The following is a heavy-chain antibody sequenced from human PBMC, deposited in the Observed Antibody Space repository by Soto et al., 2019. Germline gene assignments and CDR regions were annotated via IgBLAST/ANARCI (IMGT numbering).Heavy chain of an antibody. D-gene: IGHD6-19*01. CDR1: GFTFSTYA. CDR3: AKDHYSSGWTAFDY. V-gene: IGHV3-23*01. CDR2: ISGSGGST. J-gene: IGHJ4*02. Sequence: EVQLLESGGGLVQPGGSLRLSCTASGFTFSTYAMSWVRQAPGKGLEWVSAISGSGGSTYYADSVKGRFTISRDNSKNTLYLQMNSLRAEDTAIYYCAKDHYSSGWTAFDYWGQGTLVTVSS.